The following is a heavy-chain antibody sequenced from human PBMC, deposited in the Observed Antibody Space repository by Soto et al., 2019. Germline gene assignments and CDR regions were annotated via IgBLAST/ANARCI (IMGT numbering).Heavy chain of an antibody. Sequence: VQLLESGGGLVQPGGSLRLSCAASGFTFSSYAMNWVRQAPGKGLEWVSAISGSGGTKYYADSVKGRFTISRDNSKNTLDLQMNSLRVEDTAVYYCAKDRLSGDGYIDFDYWGQETLVTVSS. V-gene: IGHV3-23*01. J-gene: IGHJ4*02. CDR1: GFTFSSYA. CDR3: AKDRLSGDGYIDFDY. D-gene: IGHD3-22*01. CDR2: ISGSGGTK.